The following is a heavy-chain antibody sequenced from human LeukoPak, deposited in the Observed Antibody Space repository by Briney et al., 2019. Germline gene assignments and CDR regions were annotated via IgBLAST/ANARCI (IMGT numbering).Heavy chain of an antibody. J-gene: IGHJ4*02. D-gene: IGHD3-10*01. V-gene: IGHV4-39*01. CDR3: AREDYYGSGTEDY. CDR2: IYYGGST. Sequence: KASETLSLTCTVSGGSISSSSYYWGWIRQPPGKGLEWIGSIYYGGSTYYNPSLKSRVTISVDTSKNQFSLKLSSVTAADTAVYYCAREDYYGSGTEDYWGQGTLVTVFS. CDR1: GGSISSSSYY.